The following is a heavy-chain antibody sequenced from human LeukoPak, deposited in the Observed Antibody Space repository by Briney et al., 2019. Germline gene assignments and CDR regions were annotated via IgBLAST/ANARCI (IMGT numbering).Heavy chain of an antibody. V-gene: IGHV3-7*01. CDR2: IKPDGSEQ. CDR1: GFTFSTYW. Sequence: PGGSLRLSCAASGFTFSTYWVTWVRQAPGEGLEWVANIKPDGSEQYYVDSVKGRFTISRDNAKNSLYPQMNSLRAEDTAVYYCARKALDIVVVVAATIDAFDIWGQGTMVTVSS. CDR3: ARKALDIVVVVAATIDAFDI. J-gene: IGHJ3*02. D-gene: IGHD2-15*01.